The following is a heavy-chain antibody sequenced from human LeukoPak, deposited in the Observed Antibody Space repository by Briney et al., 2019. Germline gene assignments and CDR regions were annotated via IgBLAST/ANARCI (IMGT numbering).Heavy chain of an antibody. J-gene: IGHJ1*01. Sequence: SGPTLVNPTPTLTLTCTFSGFSLSTSGMCVSWIRQPPGKALEWLARIDWDDDQYYSTSLKTRLTISKGTSKNQVVLTMTNIDRVDTARYYCARTRYSSGWPEYFQDWGQGTLVTVSS. CDR3: ARTRYSSGWPEYFQD. V-gene: IGHV2-70*11. D-gene: IGHD6-19*01. CDR1: GFSLSTSGMC. CDR2: IDWDDDQ.